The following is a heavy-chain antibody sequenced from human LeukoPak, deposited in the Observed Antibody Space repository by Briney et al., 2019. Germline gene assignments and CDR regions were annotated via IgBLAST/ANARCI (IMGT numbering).Heavy chain of an antibody. D-gene: IGHD2-15*01. CDR2: IYTSGRT. J-gene: IGHJ6*03. Sequence: SETLSLTCTVSGGSISSYYCSWIRQPAGKGLEWIGRIYTSGRTNYNPSLKSRVTMSVDTSKNQFSLKLSSVTAADTAVYYCARDGRAGMGLGYCSGGSCGGNYYYMDVWGKGTTVTVS. CDR1: GGSISSYY. CDR3: ARDGRAGMGLGYCSGGSCGGNYYYMDV. V-gene: IGHV4-4*07.